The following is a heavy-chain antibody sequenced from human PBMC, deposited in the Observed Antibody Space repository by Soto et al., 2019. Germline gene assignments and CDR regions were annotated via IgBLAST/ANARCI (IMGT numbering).Heavy chain of an antibody. D-gene: IGHD3-10*01. V-gene: IGHV3-23*01. CDR1: GFSFSSYA. CDR2: ISGSGGST. Sequence: GGSLRLSCVASGFSFSSYAMSWVRQAPGKGLEWVSAISGSGGSTYYADSVKGRFTISRDNSKNTLYLQMNSLRAEDTAVYYCAKDLKRSPYCFDYWGQGPLVTVSS. CDR3: AKDLKRSPYCFDY. J-gene: IGHJ4*02.